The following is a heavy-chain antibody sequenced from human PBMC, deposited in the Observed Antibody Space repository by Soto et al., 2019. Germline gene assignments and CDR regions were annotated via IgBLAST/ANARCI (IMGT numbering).Heavy chain of an antibody. D-gene: IGHD3-10*01. CDR1: GFTFSSYS. J-gene: IGHJ6*02. Sequence: GGSLRLSCAASGFTFSSYSMNWVRQAPGKGLEWVSYISSSSSTIYYADSVKGRFTISRDNAKNSLYLQMNSLRDEETAVYYCARETVWFGELLLDPGTGYYYYGMDVWGQGTTVTVSS. V-gene: IGHV3-48*02. CDR2: ISSSSSTI. CDR3: ARETVWFGELLLDPGTGYYYYGMDV.